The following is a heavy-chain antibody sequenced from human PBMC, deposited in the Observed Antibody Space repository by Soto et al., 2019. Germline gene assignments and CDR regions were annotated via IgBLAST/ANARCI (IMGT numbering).Heavy chain of an antibody. J-gene: IGHJ6*02. Sequence: QVQLVQSGAEVKKPGSSVKVSCKASGGTFSSSAFSWVRQAPGQGLEWMGGIMPIFRTPDYAQKFQGRVTITADESTSTAYMELSSLIFEDTGVYYCAGDKDRQQLGGNYYYIMDVWGQGTTVTVSS. D-gene: IGHD1-1*01. CDR2: IMPIFRTP. V-gene: IGHV1-69*12. CDR1: GGTFSSSA. CDR3: AGDKDRQQLGGNYYYIMDV.